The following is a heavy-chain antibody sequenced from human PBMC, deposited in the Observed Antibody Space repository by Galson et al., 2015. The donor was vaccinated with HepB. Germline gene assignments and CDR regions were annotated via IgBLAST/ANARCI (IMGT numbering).Heavy chain of an antibody. V-gene: IGHV2-5*02. Sequence: PALVKPTQTLTLTCTFSGFSLTTSGVGVGWIRQPPGKALEWLALIYWDDDKRYSPTLKSRLTITKDTSKNQVVLTMTNMDPVDTATYYCAHRRHRGIAARVNWFDPWGQGTLVTVSS. CDR1: GFSLTTSGVG. J-gene: IGHJ5*02. CDR2: IYWDDDK. D-gene: IGHD6-6*01. CDR3: AHRRHRGIAARVNWFDP.